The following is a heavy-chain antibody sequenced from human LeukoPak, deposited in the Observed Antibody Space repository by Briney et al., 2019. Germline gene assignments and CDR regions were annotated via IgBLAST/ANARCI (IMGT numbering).Heavy chain of an antibody. Sequence: GGSLRLSCAASGFTFDDYGMSWVRQAPGKGLEWVSSISSSSSYIYYADSVKGRFTISRDNAKNSLYLQMNSLRAEDTAVYYCAKDASSGGFLEWLPTDYWGQGTLVTVSS. V-gene: IGHV3-21*04. CDR2: ISSSSSYI. CDR1: GFTFDDYG. J-gene: IGHJ4*02. D-gene: IGHD3-3*01. CDR3: AKDASSGGFLEWLPTDY.